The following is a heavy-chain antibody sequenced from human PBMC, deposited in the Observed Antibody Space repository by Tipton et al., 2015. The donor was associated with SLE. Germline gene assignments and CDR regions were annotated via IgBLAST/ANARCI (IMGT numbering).Heavy chain of an antibody. CDR3: ARMSFDFWRNFEENFDY. CDR1: GGTFSSYA. D-gene: IGHD3-3*01. Sequence: QSGPEVKKPGSSVKVSCKASGGTFSSYAISWVRQATGQGLEWMGWMNPNSGNTGYAQKFQGRVTMTRNTSISTAYMELSSLRSEDTAVYYCARMSFDFWRNFEENFDYWGPGTLVTVSS. J-gene: IGHJ4*02. CDR2: MNPNSGNT. V-gene: IGHV1-8*02.